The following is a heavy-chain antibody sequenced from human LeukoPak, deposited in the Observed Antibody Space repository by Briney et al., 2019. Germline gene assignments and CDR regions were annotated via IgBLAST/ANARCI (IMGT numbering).Heavy chain of an antibody. Sequence: GRSLRLSCAASGFTFSSYGMHWVRQAPGKGLEWVAVISYDGSNKYYADSVKGRFTISRDNSKNTLYLQMNSLRAEDTAVYYYAKEVRRAYYGSGRRLDYWGQGTLVTVSS. CDR2: ISYDGSNK. J-gene: IGHJ4*02. CDR1: GFTFSSYG. CDR3: AKEVRRAYYGSGRRLDY. D-gene: IGHD3-10*01. V-gene: IGHV3-30*18.